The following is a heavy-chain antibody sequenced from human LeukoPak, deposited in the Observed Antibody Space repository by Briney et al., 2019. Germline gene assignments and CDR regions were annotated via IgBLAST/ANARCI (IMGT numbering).Heavy chain of an antibody. CDR2: INHGGDT. Sequence: SSETLSLTCAVYGGSFSGYYWNWIRQPPGKGLEWIGEINHGGDTNYNPSLKSRVTISVDTSKNQFSLKLSSVTAADTAVYYCARGPVGDPFYFDYWGQGTLVTVSS. CDR3: ARGPVGDPFYFDY. V-gene: IGHV4-34*01. CDR1: GGSFSGYY. D-gene: IGHD3-16*01. J-gene: IGHJ4*02.